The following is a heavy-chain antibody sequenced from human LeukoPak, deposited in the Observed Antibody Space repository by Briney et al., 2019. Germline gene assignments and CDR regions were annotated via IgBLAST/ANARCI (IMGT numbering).Heavy chain of an antibody. CDR2: IIPIFGTA. J-gene: IGHJ3*02. Sequence: GASVKVSCKASGGTFSSYAISWVRQAPGQGLEWMGGIIPIFGTANYAQKFQGRVTITADKSTSTAYMELSSLRSEDTAVYYCARAGLWFGELFSAGYDAFDIWGQGTMVTVSS. CDR1: GGTFSSYA. V-gene: IGHV1-69*06. CDR3: ARAGLWFGELFSAGYDAFDI. D-gene: IGHD3-10*01.